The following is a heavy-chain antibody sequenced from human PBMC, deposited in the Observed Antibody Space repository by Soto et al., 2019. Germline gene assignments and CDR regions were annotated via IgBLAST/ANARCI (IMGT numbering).Heavy chain of an antibody. V-gene: IGHV4-61*01. CDR1: GGSVSSGSYY. CDR2: IYYSGST. CDR3: ARDRSAILWFGELFNYGMDV. J-gene: IGHJ6*02. D-gene: IGHD3-10*01. Sequence: SETLSLTCTVSGGSVSSGSYYWSWIRQPPGKGLEWIGYIYYSGSTNYKPSLKSRVTISVDTSKNQFSLKLSSVTAADTAVYYCARDRSAILWFGELFNYGMDVWGQGTTVTVSS.